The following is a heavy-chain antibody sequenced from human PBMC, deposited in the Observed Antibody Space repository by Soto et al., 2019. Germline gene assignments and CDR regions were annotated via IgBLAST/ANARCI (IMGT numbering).Heavy chain of an antibody. CDR3: AKARITMVRGVIERYFDY. D-gene: IGHD3-10*01. Sequence: GGSLRLSCAASGFTFSSYAMSWVRQAPGKGLEWVSAISGSGGSTYYADSVKGRFTISRDNSKNTLYLQMNSLRAEDTAVYYCAKARITMVRGVIERYFDYWGQGTLVTVSS. CDR1: GFTFSSYA. J-gene: IGHJ4*02. CDR2: ISGSGGST. V-gene: IGHV3-23*01.